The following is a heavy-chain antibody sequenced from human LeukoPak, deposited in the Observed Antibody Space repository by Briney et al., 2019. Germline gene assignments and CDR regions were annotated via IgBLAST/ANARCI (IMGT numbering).Heavy chain of an antibody. D-gene: IGHD6-13*01. V-gene: IGHV4-4*07. CDR2: IYTSGTT. J-gene: IGHJ6*03. CDR3: ARCPIPRYSSSWDYYYYYMDV. Sequence: PSETLSLTCTVAGGSISSDYWSWIRQPAGKELEWIGRIYTSGTTTYNPSLKSRVTMSVDTSKNQFSLKLSSVTAADTAVYYCARCPIPRYSSSWDYYYYYMDVWGKGTTVTVSS. CDR1: GGSISSDY.